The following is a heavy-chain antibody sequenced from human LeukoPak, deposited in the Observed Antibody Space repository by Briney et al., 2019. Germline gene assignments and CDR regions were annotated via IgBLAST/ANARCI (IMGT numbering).Heavy chain of an antibody. CDR1: GFTYSTYK. D-gene: IGHD3-16*01. CDR2: LSSSGCAI. J-gene: IGHJ4*02. V-gene: IGHV3-48*02. Sequence: GGPLRLSCAAWGFTYSTYKLNWVRQAPGKGLEGVSYLSSSGCAIYYADSVKGRFTIFRDNAKNSLFLQMNSLRDEDPAVYYCATQGDSVTFAYWGQGAMATDSS. CDR3: ATQGDSVTFAY.